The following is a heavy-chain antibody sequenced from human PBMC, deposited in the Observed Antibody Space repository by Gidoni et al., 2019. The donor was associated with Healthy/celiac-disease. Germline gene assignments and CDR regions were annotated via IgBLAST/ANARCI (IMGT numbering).Heavy chain of an antibody. J-gene: IGHJ4*02. CDR2: INHSGST. CDR3: ARAERGKAPPYYFDY. V-gene: IGHV4-34*01. D-gene: IGHD3-16*01. Sequence: QVQLQQWGAGLLKPSETLSLTCAVYGGSFSGYYWSWIRQPPGKGLEWIGEINHSGSTNYNPSLKSRVTISVDTSKNQFSLKLSSVTAADTAVYYCARAERGKAPPYYFDYWGQGTLVTVSS. CDR1: GGSFSGYY.